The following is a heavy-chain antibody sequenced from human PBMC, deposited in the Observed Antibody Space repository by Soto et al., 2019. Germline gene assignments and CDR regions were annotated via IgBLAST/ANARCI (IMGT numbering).Heavy chain of an antibody. CDR2: ISGSGGST. CDR3: AKDTVGYYYGSGSYYNSYYFDY. J-gene: IGHJ4*02. D-gene: IGHD3-10*01. Sequence: GGSLRLSCAASGFTFSSYAMSWVRQAPGKGLEWVSAISGSGGSTYYADSVKGRFTISRDNSKNTLYLQMNSLRAEDTAVYYCAKDTVGYYYGSGSYYNSYYFDYWGQGTLVTVSS. V-gene: IGHV3-23*01. CDR1: GFTFSSYA.